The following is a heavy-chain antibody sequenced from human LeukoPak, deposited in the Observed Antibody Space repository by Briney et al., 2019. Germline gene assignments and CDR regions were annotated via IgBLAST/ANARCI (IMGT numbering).Heavy chain of an antibody. V-gene: IGHV3-21*01. J-gene: IGHJ4*02. D-gene: IGHD2-15*01. CDR2: ISSSSSYI. CDR3: ARDWYCSGGSCYSFDY. Sequence: GGSLRLSCAASGGTFSSNSMNWGGRAPGKGVEWFSSISSSSSYIYYAESVKSRFTISRDNAKNSLYLQMNSLRAEDTAVYYCARDWYCSGGSCYSFDYWGQGTLVTVSS. CDR1: GGTFSSNS.